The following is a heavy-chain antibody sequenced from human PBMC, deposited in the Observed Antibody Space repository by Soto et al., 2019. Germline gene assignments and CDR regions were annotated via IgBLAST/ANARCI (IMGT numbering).Heavy chain of an antibody. CDR2: IYYSGNT. J-gene: IGHJ4*02. CDR1: GGSISYYY. D-gene: IGHD5-12*01. V-gene: IGHV4-59*01. CDR3: VRGGYVHAFDY. Sequence: PXETLYLTCTVSGGSISYYYWGWIRQPPGKGLEWIGSIYYSGNTHYNPSLKSRVTISVDTSMNQLSLNLDSVTAVDSAVYYCVRGGYVHAFDYWGQGALVTVSS.